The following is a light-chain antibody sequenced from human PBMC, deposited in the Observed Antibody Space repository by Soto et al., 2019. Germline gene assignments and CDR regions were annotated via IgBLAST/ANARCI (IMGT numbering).Light chain of an antibody. CDR1: QTVTSN. J-gene: IGKJ4*01. CDR2: GAS. CDR3: QQYNDWPLT. V-gene: IGKV3-15*01. Sequence: EIAMTQSPATLSVSPGERATLSCRASQTVTSNLAWYQQKPGQTPRLLIYGASTRATGFPARFSGSGSGTEFTLTISSLQSEDFAVYYCQQYNDWPLTFGGGTKVEIK.